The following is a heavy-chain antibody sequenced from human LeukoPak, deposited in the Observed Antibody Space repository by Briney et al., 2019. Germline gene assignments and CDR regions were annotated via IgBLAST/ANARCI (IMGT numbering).Heavy chain of an antibody. D-gene: IGHD5-12*01. CDR2: ISAYNGNT. CDR3: ARDLVLRWLRFGNWFDP. J-gene: IGHJ5*02. CDR1: GYTFTSYA. Sequence: GASVKVSCKASGYTFTSYAISWVRQAPGQGLEWMGWISAYNGNTNYAQKLQGRVTMTTDTSTSTAYMELRSLRSDDTAVYYCARDLVLRWLRFGNWFDPWGQGTLVTVSS. V-gene: IGHV1-18*01.